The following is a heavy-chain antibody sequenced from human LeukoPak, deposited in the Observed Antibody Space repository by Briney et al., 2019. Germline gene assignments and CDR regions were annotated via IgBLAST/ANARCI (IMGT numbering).Heavy chain of an antibody. Sequence: GGSLRLSCAASGFTFSSYAMSWVRQAPGKGLEWVSTISNSDGSTYYADSVKGRFTISRDNSENTLYLQMNSLRAEDTAVYYCAKNGDSERWLQPKFVTHWGQGTLVTVSS. CDR1: GFTFSSYA. V-gene: IGHV3-23*01. CDR3: AKNGDSERWLQPKFVTH. J-gene: IGHJ4*02. D-gene: IGHD5-24*01. CDR2: ISNSDGST.